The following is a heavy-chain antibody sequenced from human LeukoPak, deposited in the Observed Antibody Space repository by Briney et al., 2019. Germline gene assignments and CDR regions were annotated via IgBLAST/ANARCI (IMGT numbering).Heavy chain of an antibody. V-gene: IGHV4-39*01. J-gene: IGHJ4*02. CDR2: IYYSGST. CDR1: GGSISSSSYY. Sequence: PSETLSLTCTVSGGSISSSSYYWGWIRQPPGKGLEWIGSIYYSGSTYYNPSLKSRVTISVDTSKNQFSLKLSSVTAADTAVYYCAIDVVVGAGDTDYWGQGTLVTVSS. D-gene: IGHD1-26*01. CDR3: AIDVVVGAGDTDY.